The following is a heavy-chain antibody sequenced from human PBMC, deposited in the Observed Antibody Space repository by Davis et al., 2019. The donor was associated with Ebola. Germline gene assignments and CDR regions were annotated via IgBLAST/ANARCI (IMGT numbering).Heavy chain of an antibody. J-gene: IGHJ4*02. CDR3: AITYYDILTGSEEDY. Sequence: PSETLSLTCTVSGGSISSYYWSWIRQPPGKGLEWIGYIYYSGSTNYNPSLKSRVTISVDTSKNQFSLKLSSVTAADTAVYYCAITYYDILTGSEEDYWGQGTLVTVSS. CDR2: IYYSGST. CDR1: GGSISSYY. V-gene: IGHV4-59*12. D-gene: IGHD3-9*01.